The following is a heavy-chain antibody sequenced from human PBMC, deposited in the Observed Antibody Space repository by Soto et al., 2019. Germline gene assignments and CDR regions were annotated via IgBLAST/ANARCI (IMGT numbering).Heavy chain of an antibody. CDR2: ISGYNGNS. CDR1: GYTFSNFG. V-gene: IGHV1-18*01. J-gene: IGHJ5*02. D-gene: IGHD4-17*01. Sequence: QVHLVQSGAEVKKPGASVKVSCKTSGYTFSNFGISWVRQAPGQGFEWLGWISGYNGNSKYAQKFQDRVTMTTDTSTSTGYLELRRLNSDASAVYYCARDYGDARDPGGQGTLVTVSS. CDR3: ARDYGDARDP.